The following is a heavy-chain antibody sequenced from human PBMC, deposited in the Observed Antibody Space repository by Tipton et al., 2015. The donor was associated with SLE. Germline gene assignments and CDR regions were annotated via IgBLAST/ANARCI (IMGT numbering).Heavy chain of an antibody. CDR1: GGSISSSSYY. V-gene: IGHV4-39*07. Sequence: TLSLTCTVSGGSISSSSYYWGWIRQPPGKGLEWIGSIYYSGSTYYDPSLKSRVTISVDTSKNQFSLKLSSVTAADTAVYYCARGNWNDLGYWGQGTLVTVSS. D-gene: IGHD1-1*01. CDR3: ARGNWNDLGY. J-gene: IGHJ4*02. CDR2: IYYSGST.